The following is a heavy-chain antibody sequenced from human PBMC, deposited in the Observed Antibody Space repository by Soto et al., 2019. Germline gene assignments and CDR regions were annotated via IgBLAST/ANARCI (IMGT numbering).Heavy chain of an antibody. CDR2: IWYDGSNK. J-gene: IGHJ6*02. Sequence: GGSLRLSCAASGFTFSSYGMHWVRQAPGKGLEWVAVIWYDGSNKYYADSVKGRFTISRDNSKNTLYLQMNSLRAEDTAVYYCARERGYCSGGSCEPKRRPYYYYYGMDVWGQGTTVTVSS. CDR3: ARERGYCSGGSCEPKRRPYYYYYGMDV. CDR1: GFTFSSYG. V-gene: IGHV3-33*01. D-gene: IGHD2-15*01.